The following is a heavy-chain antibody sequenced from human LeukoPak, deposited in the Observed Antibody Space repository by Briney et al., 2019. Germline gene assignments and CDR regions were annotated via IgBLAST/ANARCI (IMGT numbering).Heavy chain of an antibody. CDR3: ARGRIQLWSRDRFDP. J-gene: IGHJ5*02. Sequence: ASVKVSCKASGYTFTSYDINWVRQATGQGLEWVGWMNPNSGNTGYAQKFQGRVTMTRNTSISTAYMELSSLRSEDTAVYYCARGRIQLWSRDRFDPWGQGTLVTVSS. CDR1: GYTFTSYD. CDR2: MNPNSGNT. D-gene: IGHD5-18*01. V-gene: IGHV1-8*01.